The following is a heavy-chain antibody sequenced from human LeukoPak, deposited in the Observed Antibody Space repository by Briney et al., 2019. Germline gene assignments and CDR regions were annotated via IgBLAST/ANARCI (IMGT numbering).Heavy chain of an antibody. CDR1: GYTFNAYW. Sequence: GESLKISCKGSGYTFNAYWNTWVRQMPGKGLEWMGIIYPDDSDTRYSPSFQGQVTISADKSVRTAYLQWSSLKASDTAMYYCARPNITSYYDGRGYDAFDVWGQGTMVTVSS. D-gene: IGHD3-22*01. CDR2: IYPDDSDT. J-gene: IGHJ3*01. V-gene: IGHV5-51*01. CDR3: ARPNITSYYDGRGYDAFDV.